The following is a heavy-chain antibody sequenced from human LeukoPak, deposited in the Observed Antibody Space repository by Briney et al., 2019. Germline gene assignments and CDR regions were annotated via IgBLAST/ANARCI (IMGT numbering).Heavy chain of an antibody. V-gene: IGHV3-15*01. CDR2: IKSKGSGETT. J-gene: IGHJ4*02. CDR1: GFSFKDAW. Sequence: GGSLRLSCTTSGFSFKDAWLSWVRQAPGKGLEWVGRIKSKGSGETTDYGAPVKGRFIISRDDSKDMVSLQMNSLRAEDTAVYYCAELGITMIGGVWGQGTLVTVSS. CDR3: AELGITMIGGV. D-gene: IGHD3-10*02.